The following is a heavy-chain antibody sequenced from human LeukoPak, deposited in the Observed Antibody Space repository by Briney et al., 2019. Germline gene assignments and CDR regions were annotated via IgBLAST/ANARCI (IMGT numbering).Heavy chain of an antibody. J-gene: IGHJ3*02. CDR1: GGSISSSSYY. CDR3: AREDVVVVPARSVSHRASAFDI. CDR2: IYYSGST. Sequence: SETLSLTCTVSGGSISSSSYYWGWIRQPPGKGREWIGSIYYSGSTYYNPSLKSRVTISVDTSKNQFSLKLSSVTAADTAVYYCAREDVVVVPARSVSHRASAFDIWGQGTMVTVSS. D-gene: IGHD2-2*01. V-gene: IGHV4-39*07.